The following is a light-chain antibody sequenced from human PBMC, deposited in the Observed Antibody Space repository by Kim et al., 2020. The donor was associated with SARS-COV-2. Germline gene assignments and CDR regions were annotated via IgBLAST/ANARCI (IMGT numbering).Light chain of an antibody. J-gene: IGKJ1*01. CDR3: QQYKSYSWT. Sequence: ASVGDRVTITCRASQSISSWLAWYQQKPGKAPKLLIYKASSLESGVSSRFSGSGSGTEFTLTISSLQPDDFATYYCQQYKSYSWTFGQGTKVDIK. CDR1: QSISSW. V-gene: IGKV1-5*03. CDR2: KAS.